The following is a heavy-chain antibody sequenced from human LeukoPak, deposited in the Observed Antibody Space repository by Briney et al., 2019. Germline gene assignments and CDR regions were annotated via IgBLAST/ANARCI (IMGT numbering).Heavy chain of an antibody. D-gene: IGHD3-16*01. V-gene: IGHV4-59*01. J-gene: IGHJ3*02. Sequence: SETLSLTCTVSGGSISSYYWSWIRQPPGKGLEWIGYIYYSGSTNYNPFLKSRVTISVDTSKDQFSLKLSSVTAADTAVYYCARVTGHYVWGSLDAFDIWGQGTMVTVSS. CDR2: IYYSGST. CDR3: ARVTGHYVWGSLDAFDI. CDR1: GGSISSYY.